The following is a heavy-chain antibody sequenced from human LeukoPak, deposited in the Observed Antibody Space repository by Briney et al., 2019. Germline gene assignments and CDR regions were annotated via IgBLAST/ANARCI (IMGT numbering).Heavy chain of an antibody. Sequence: ASVKVSCKVSGYTLTELSMHWVRQAPGKGFEWMGGFDPEDGETIYAQKFQGRVTMTEDTSTDTAYMELSSLRSEDTAVYYCATSTYSSGWYFFDYWGQGTLVTVSS. CDR2: FDPEDGET. D-gene: IGHD6-19*01. CDR1: GYTLTELS. CDR3: ATSTYSSGWYFFDY. V-gene: IGHV1-24*01. J-gene: IGHJ4*02.